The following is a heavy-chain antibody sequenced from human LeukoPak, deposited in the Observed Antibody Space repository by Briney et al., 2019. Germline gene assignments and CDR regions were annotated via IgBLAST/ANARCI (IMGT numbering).Heavy chain of an antibody. CDR3: ARLTGDPYYYYGMDV. V-gene: IGHV4-59*01. CDR1: GGSISSYY. J-gene: IGHJ6*02. D-gene: IGHD7-27*01. Sequence: SEALSLTCTVSGGSISSYYWSWIRQPPGKGLEWIGYIYYSGSTNYNPSLKSRVTISVDTSKNQFSLKLSSVTAADTAVYYCARLTGDPYYYYGMDVWGQGTTVTVSS. CDR2: IYYSGST.